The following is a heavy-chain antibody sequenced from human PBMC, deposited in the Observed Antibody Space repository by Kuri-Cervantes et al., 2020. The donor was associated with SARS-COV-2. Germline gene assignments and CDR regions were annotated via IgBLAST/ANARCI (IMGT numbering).Heavy chain of an antibody. CDR1: GGTFSSYT. Sequence: SVTVSCKASGGTFSSYTISWVRQAPGQGLEWMGGIIPIFGTANYAQKFQGRVTITADESTSTAYMELSSLRAEDTAVYYCARGRGGCSSTSCLAAFDIWGQGTMVTVSS. D-gene: IGHD2-2*01. CDR2: IIPIFGTA. V-gene: IGHV1-69*13. CDR3: ARGRGGCSSTSCLAAFDI. J-gene: IGHJ3*02.